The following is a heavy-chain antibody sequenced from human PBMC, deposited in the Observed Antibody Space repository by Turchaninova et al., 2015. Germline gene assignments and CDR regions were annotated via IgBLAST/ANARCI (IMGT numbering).Heavy chain of an antibody. V-gene: IGHV3-33*01. J-gene: IGHJ4*02. Sequence: QEQMVESGGGTIQHGRSLRLSCVASGFTFSGFAMAWVREAPGKGVEGGEFSYYDGSNEQEWDSVKGRFTSSRDNSKNTLSLEMSSLRAEDTAVYYCARGRGGDSDVFDLWGQGTLVTVS. CDR1: GFTFSGFA. CDR2: SYYDGSNE. CDR3: ARGRGGDSDVFDL. D-gene: IGHD2-21*02.